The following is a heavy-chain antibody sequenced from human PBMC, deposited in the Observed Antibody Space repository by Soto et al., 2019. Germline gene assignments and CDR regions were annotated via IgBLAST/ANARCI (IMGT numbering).Heavy chain of an antibody. D-gene: IGHD2-2*01. CDR1: GFTFSSYA. J-gene: IGHJ4*02. CDR3: AREVQYCSSTSCYYGLFEY. CDR2: ISYDGSNK. V-gene: IGHV3-30-3*01. Sequence: GWSLRLSCAASGFTFSSYAMHLVRQAPGKGLEWVAVISYDGSNKYYADSVKGRFTISRDNSKNTLYLQMNSLRAEDTAVYYCAREVQYCSSTSCYYGLFEYWGQGTQVTVSS.